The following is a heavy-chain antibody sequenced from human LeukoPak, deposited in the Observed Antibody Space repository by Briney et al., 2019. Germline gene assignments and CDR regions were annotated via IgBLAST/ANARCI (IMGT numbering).Heavy chain of an antibody. Sequence: GGSLRLSCAASGFTFSDYYMSWIRQAPGKGLEWVSYISSSGSTIYYADSVKGRFTISRDNAKNSLYLQMNSLRAEDTAVYYCARDFIRDYYDSSGPRDAFDIWGQGTMVTVSS. J-gene: IGHJ3*02. CDR3: ARDFIRDYYDSSGPRDAFDI. CDR1: GFTFSDYY. D-gene: IGHD3-22*01. V-gene: IGHV3-11*01. CDR2: ISSSGSTI.